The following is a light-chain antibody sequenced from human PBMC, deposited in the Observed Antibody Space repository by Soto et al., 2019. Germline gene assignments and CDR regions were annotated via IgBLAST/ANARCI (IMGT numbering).Light chain of an antibody. V-gene: IGKV3-15*01. CDR2: GAS. Sequence: EIFMTQSPATLSVFPGERVILSCRASQSVGSTLAWYQQKPGQAPRLLIRGASTRATGVPARFSGSGSGTEFTLTISILQFEDFAIYYCQQYSSSLTFGGGTTLEIK. J-gene: IGKJ4*02. CDR1: QSVGST. CDR3: QQYSSSLT.